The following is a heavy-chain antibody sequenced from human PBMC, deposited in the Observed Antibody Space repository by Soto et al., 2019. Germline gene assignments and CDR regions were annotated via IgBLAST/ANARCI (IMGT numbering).Heavy chain of an antibody. CDR1: GFSLSTSGVG. V-gene: IGHV2-5*02. J-gene: IGHJ4*02. CDR2: IYWDDTK. Sequence: QITLKESGPMLVKPTQTLTLTCTFSGFSLSTSGVGVGWIRQPPGKALEWLALIYWDDTKHYSPPLESRLTIPQDTSKNQVVLTMTNMDPVDTATYYCVHKGWGDGILDYWGQGPLLTVSS. D-gene: IGHD3-16*01. CDR3: VHKGWGDGILDY.